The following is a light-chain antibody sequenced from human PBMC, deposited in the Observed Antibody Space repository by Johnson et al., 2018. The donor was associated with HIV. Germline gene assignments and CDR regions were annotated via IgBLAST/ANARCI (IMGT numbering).Light chain of an antibody. V-gene: IGLV1-51*01. CDR3: GTWDSSLSAGV. Sequence: QSILTQPPSVSAAPGQTVTISCSGSSSNVGSSFVSWYRQVPGTAPKLLIYDNNKRPSGIPDRFSGSKSGTSATLGITGLQTGDEADYYCGTWDSSLSAGVFGTGTKVTVL. J-gene: IGLJ1*01. CDR2: DNN. CDR1: SSNVGSSF.